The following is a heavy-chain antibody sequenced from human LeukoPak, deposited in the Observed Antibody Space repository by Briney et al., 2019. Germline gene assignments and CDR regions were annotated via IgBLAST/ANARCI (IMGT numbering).Heavy chain of an antibody. D-gene: IGHD3-10*01. CDR2: INQDGSEK. V-gene: IGHV3-7*04. CDR3: ARGSFNPGYYPFDY. J-gene: IGHJ4*02. CDR1: GFTFSSYE. Sequence: HPGGSLRLSCAASGFTFSSYEMNWVRQAPGKGLQWVANINQDGSEKYYVDSVKGRFTISRDNAKNSLYLQVNSLRAEDTAVYYCARGSFNPGYYPFDYWGQGTLVTVSS.